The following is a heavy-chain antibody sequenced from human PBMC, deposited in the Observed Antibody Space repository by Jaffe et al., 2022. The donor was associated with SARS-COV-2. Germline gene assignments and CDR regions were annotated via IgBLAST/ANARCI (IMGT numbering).Heavy chain of an antibody. CDR2: INAYNGDT. CDR3: ARDGSGSWFDL. Sequence: QVQLVQSGAEVKKPGASVKVSCKASGYTFNRYGISWVRQAPGQGLEWMGWINAYNGDTNFPREFQGRVTLRTDTSTSTAYMELRSLGSDDTAVYYCARDGSGSWFDLWGQGTLVTVSS. J-gene: IGHJ5*02. CDR1: GYTFNRYG. D-gene: IGHD3-10*01. V-gene: IGHV1-18*01.